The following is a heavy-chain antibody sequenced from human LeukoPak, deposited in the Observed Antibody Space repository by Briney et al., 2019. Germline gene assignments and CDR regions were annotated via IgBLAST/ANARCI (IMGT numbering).Heavy chain of an antibody. J-gene: IGHJ4*02. D-gene: IGHD5-24*01. CDR3: TRDAWMASTPLDY. Sequence: GGSLRLSCAASGFTFSSYWMHWARQAPGKGLVWVSRIHSDGSTTNYADSVKGRFTISRDNAKNTLYLQMNSLRAEDTAVYHCTRDAWMASTPLDYWGQGTLVTVSS. CDR1: GFTFSSYW. V-gene: IGHV3-74*01. CDR2: IHSDGSTT.